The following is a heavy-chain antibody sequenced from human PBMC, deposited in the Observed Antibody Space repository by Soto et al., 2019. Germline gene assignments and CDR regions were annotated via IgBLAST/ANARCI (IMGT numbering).Heavy chain of an antibody. V-gene: IGHV4-4*07. J-gene: IGHJ5*02. D-gene: IGHD6-19*01. Sequence: PSETLSLTCTVSGGSISSYYWSWIRQPAGKGLEWIGRIYTSGSTNYNPSLKSRVTMSVDTSKNQFSLKLSSVTAADTAVYYCARDGSYSSGWYIFNWFDPWGQGTLVTVSS. CDR3: ARDGSYSSGWYIFNWFDP. CDR2: IYTSGST. CDR1: GGSISSYY.